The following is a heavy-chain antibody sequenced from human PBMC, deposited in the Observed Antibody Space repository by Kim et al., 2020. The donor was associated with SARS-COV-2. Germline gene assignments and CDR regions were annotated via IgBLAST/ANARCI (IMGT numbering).Heavy chain of an antibody. J-gene: IGHJ4*02. D-gene: IGHD6-19*01. V-gene: IGHV3-23*01. CDR2: ISGSGGRT. Sequence: GGSLRLSCAASGFTFSTYAMTWVRQAPGRGLEWVSAISGSGGRTYYADSVKGRFTISRDNSKNTLYLQMNSLRADDTAVYYCAKGCSSGCSDCWARGTLVTVSS. CDR1: GFTFSTYA. CDR3: AKGCSSGCSDC.